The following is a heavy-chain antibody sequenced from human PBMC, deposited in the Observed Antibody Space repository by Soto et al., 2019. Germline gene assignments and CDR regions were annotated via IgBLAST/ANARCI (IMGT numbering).Heavy chain of an antibody. J-gene: IGHJ6*02. D-gene: IGHD2-15*01. Sequence: QVQLVQSGAEVKKPGSSVKVSCKASGGTFSSYAISWVRQAPGQGLEWMGGIIPIFATADYAQKFQGRVTITADESTSTAYMGLSSLRSEDTAVYYCASHPYCSGGSCYSGYYYYYYGTDVWGQGTTVTVSS. V-gene: IGHV1-69*12. CDR1: GGTFSSYA. CDR2: IIPIFATA. CDR3: ASHPYCSGGSCYSGYYYYYYGTDV.